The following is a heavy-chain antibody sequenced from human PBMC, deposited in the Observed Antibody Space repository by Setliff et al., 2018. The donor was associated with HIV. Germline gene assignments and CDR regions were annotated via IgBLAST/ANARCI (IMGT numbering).Heavy chain of an antibody. CDR1: GGTFSSYA. D-gene: IGHD3-10*01. Sequence: ASVKVSCKASGGTFSSYAISWVRQAPGQGLEWMGGIIPIFGTANYAQKFQGRVTITADESTSTAYMELSSLRSEDTAVYYCARDEVPRGYSYGFRSGSYYNTFIDYWGQGTLVTVSS. V-gene: IGHV1-69*13. CDR3: ARDEVPRGYSYGFRSGSYYNTFIDY. CDR2: IIPIFGTA. J-gene: IGHJ4*02.